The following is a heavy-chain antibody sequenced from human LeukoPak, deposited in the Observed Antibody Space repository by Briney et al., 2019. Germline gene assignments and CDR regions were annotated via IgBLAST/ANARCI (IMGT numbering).Heavy chain of an antibody. CDR1: GGSISSYY. J-gene: IGHJ5*02. CDR2: IYYGGST. D-gene: IGHD4-23*01. V-gene: IGHV4-59*01. Sequence: PSETLSLTCTVSGGSISSYYWSWIRQPPGKGLEWIGYIYYGGSTNYNPSLKSRVTISVDTSKNQFSLKLSSVTAADTAVYYCARAVRRWFDPWGQGTLVTVSS. CDR3: ARAVRRWFDP.